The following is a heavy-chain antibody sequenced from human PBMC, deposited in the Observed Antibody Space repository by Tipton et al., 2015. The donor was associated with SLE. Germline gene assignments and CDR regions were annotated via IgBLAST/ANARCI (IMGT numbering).Heavy chain of an antibody. CDR2: IYYSGST. D-gene: IGHD5-18*01. CDR1: GGSISSSSYY. V-gene: IGHV4-39*07. Sequence: TLSLTCTVSGGSISSSSYYWGWIRQPPGKGLEWIGSIYYSGSTYYNPSLKSRVTISVDTSKDQFSPKLSSVTAADTAVYYCARVGGGYFTNWFDPWGQGTLVTVSS. J-gene: IGHJ5*02. CDR3: ARVGGGYFTNWFDP.